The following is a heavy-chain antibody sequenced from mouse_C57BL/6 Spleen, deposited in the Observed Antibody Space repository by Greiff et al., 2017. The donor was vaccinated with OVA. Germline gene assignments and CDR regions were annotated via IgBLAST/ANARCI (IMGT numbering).Heavy chain of an antibody. CDR2: INPSNGGT. V-gene: IGHV1-53*01. D-gene: IGHD3-1*01. J-gene: IGHJ2*01. CDR1: GYTFTSYW. Sequence: QVQLQQPGPELVKPGASVKLSCKASGYTFTSYWMHWVKQRPGQGLEWIGNINPSNGGTNYNEKFKSKATLTVDKSSSTAYMQLSSLTSEDSAVYYCARGTAQAHYFDYWGQGTTLTVSS. CDR3: ARGTAQAHYFDY.